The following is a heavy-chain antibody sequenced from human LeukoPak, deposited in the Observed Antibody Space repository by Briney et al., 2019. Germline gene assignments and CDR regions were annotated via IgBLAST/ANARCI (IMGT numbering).Heavy chain of an antibody. V-gene: IGHV4-39*07. J-gene: IGHJ4*02. CDR1: GGSISSSSYY. D-gene: IGHD6-19*01. Sequence: SETLSLTCTVSGGSISSSSYYWGWIRQPPGKGLEWIGSIYYSGSTNYNPSLKSRVTISVDTSKNQFSLKLSSVTAADTAVYYCARAQYSGGWIFTYWGQGTLVTVSS. CDR2: IYYSGST. CDR3: ARAQYSGGWIFTY.